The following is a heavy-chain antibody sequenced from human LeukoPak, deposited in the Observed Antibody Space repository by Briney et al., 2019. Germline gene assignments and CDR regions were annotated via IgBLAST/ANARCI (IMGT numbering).Heavy chain of an antibody. CDR3: ARRGAWSGFYDY. J-gene: IGHJ4*02. CDR1: GGSISSYY. Sequence: PSETLSLTCTVSGGSISSYYWSWIRQPPGKGLEWIGYIYYSGSTNYNPSLKSRVTISVDTSKNQFSLRLTSVTAADTAVYYCARRGAWSGFYDYWGQGTLVTVSS. CDR2: IYYSGST. V-gene: IGHV4-59*08. D-gene: IGHD3-3*01.